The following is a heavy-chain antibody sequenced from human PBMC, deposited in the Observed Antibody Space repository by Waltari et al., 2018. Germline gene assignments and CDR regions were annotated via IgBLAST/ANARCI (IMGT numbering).Heavy chain of an antibody. V-gene: IGHV4-61*02. CDR1: GGSISSGSYY. D-gene: IGHD6-19*01. Sequence: QVQLQESGPGLVKPSQTLSLTCTVSGGSISSGSYYWSWIRQPAGKGLEWIGRIYTSGSTHYNPSLKSRVTISVDTSKNQFSLKLSSVTAADTAVYYCARERVAVAGTNYYYMDVWGKGTTVTVSS. J-gene: IGHJ6*03. CDR3: ARERVAVAGTNYYYMDV. CDR2: IYTSGST.